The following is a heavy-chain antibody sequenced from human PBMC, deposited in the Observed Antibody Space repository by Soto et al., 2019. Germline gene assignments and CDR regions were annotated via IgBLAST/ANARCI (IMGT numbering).Heavy chain of an antibody. J-gene: IGHJ4*02. CDR2: ISSSSSTI. CDR3: ARDDRLDSSDEGSY. V-gene: IGHV3-48*02. Sequence: GGSLRLSCAASGFTFSSYSMNWVRQAPGKGLEWVSYISSSSSTIYYADSVKGRFTISRDNAKNSLYLQMNSLRDEDTAVYYCARDDRLDSSDEGSYWGQGTLVTVSS. CDR1: GFTFSSYS. D-gene: IGHD3-22*01.